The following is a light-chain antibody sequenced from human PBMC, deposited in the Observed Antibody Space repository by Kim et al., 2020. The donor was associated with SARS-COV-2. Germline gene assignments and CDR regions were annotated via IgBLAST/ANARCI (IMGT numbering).Light chain of an antibody. V-gene: IGLV1-47*01. J-gene: IGLJ2*01. CDR1: SSNIGRNF. CDR2: KNN. CDR3: AVWDNSLTGRV. Sequence: GRRITFPCSGSSSNIGRNFVSWYQQFPGKAPQLLIYKNNERPSGVSDRFSGSKSGTSASLAIRGLRSDDEADYYCAVWDNSLTGRVFGGGTQLTVL.